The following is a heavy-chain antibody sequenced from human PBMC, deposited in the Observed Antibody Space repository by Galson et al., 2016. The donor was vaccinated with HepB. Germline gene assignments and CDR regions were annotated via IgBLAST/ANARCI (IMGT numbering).Heavy chain of an antibody. Sequence: SLRLSCAASGFTFSTYGLHWVRQAPGMGLEWVAVIRYDGTNKYYADSVKGRFTVSRDNSKNTLYLQMNSLRAEDTAVYYCAREGVWVRGFSEYYLDYWGQGTLVTVSS. CDR1: GFTFSTYG. D-gene: IGHD3-10*01. J-gene: IGHJ4*02. CDR2: IRYDGTNK. CDR3: AREGVWVRGFSEYYLDY. V-gene: IGHV3-33*01.